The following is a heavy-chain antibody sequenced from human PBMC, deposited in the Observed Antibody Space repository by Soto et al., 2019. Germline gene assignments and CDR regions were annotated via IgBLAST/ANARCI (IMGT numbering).Heavy chain of an antibody. CDR3: AMTPRY. CDR2: IYYSGST. CDR1: GGSISSGGYY. D-gene: IGHD2-15*01. J-gene: IGHJ4*02. Sequence: QVQLQESGPGLVKPSQTLSLTCTVSGGSISSGGYYWSWTRQHPGKGLEWIGYIYYSGSTSYNPSLKSRVTTPVDTSKNQFSPKSSSLTAAHTAVYYCAMTPRYWGQGTLVTVSS. V-gene: IGHV4-31*03.